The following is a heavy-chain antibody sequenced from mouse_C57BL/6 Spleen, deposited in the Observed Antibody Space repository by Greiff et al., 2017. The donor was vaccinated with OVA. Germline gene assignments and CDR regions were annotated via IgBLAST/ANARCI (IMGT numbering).Heavy chain of an antibody. J-gene: IGHJ4*01. CDR3: CSGYAMDY. V-gene: IGHV14-4*01. CDR2: IDPENGDT. CDR1: GFNIKDDY. D-gene: IGHD1-1*01. Sequence: VQLQQSGAELVRPGASVKLSCTASGFNIKDDYMHWVKQRPEQGLEWIGWIDPENGDTEYASKFQGKATITADPSSNTAYLQLSRLTSEDAAVYDCCSGYAMDYWGQGTSVTVSS.